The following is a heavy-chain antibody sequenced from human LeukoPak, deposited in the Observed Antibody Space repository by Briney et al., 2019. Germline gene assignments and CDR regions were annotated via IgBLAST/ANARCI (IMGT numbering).Heavy chain of an antibody. CDR2: IKQDESEK. Sequence: PGGSLRLSCAASGFTFSSYWMSWVRQAPGKGLEWVANIKQDESEKYYVDSVKGRFTISRDNAKNSLYLQMNSLRAEDTAVYYRARVGGYCSSTSCYPLDYWGQGTLVTVSS. J-gene: IGHJ4*02. V-gene: IGHV3-7*01. CDR1: GFTFSSYW. CDR3: ARVGGYCSSTSCYPLDY. D-gene: IGHD2-2*01.